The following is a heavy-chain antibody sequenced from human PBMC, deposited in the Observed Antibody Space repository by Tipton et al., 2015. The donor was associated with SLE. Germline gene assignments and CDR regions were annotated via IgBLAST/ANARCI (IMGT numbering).Heavy chain of an antibody. D-gene: IGHD3-16*02. Sequence: TLSLTCTVSGGSIGSSYHWGWIRRPPGKELEWIATIHYGGTTWYNPSLRSRVSISMDTSKNHFSLKVTSETAADTAVYYCARSVWGSYRYYYFDYWGQGTLVTVSS. J-gene: IGHJ4*02. CDR2: IHYGGTT. CDR3: ARSVWGSYRYYYFDY. V-gene: IGHV4-39*07. CDR1: GGSIGSSYH.